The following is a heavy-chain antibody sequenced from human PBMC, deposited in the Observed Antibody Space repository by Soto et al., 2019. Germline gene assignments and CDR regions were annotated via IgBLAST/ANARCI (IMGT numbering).Heavy chain of an antibody. J-gene: IGHJ6*02. Sequence: PSEILSLTCTVSGGSMSTSDYYWGWIRQTPGKGLEYIGYIYYSGSATYNPSLESRVTISVDTSKNQFSLKLSSVTAADTAVYYCARENGYYYENYYYYGMDVWGQGTTVTVSS. D-gene: IGHD3-22*01. CDR2: IYYSGSA. V-gene: IGHV4-61*08. CDR3: ARENGYYYENYYYYGMDV. CDR1: GGSMSTSDYY.